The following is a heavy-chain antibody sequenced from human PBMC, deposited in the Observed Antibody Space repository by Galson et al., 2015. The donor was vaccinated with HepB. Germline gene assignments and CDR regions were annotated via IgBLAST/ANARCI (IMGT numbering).Heavy chain of an antibody. Sequence: SVKVSCKASGYTFTSYAMNWVRQAPGQGLEWMGWINTNTGNPTYVQGFTGRFVFSLDTSVSTAYLQISSLKAEDTAVYYCARDSWDILTGYYKYYYYYGIDVWGQGTTVTVSS. J-gene: IGHJ6*02. CDR2: INTNTGNP. V-gene: IGHV7-4-1*02. CDR1: GYTFTSYA. D-gene: IGHD3-9*01. CDR3: ARDSWDILTGYYKYYYYYGIDV.